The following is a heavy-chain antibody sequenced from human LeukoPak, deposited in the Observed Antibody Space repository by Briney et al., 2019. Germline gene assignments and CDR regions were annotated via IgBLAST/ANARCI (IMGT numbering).Heavy chain of an antibody. J-gene: IGHJ5*02. D-gene: IGHD6-19*01. CDR3: ARDRDSSGWRNWFDP. CDR1: GYTFTSHG. V-gene: IGHV1-2*02. Sequence: ASVKVSCKASGYTFTSHGISWVRQAPGQGLEWMGWINPNSGGTNYAQKFQGRVTMTKDTSISTAYMELSRLRSDDTAVYYCARDRDSSGWRNWFDPWGQGTLVTVSS. CDR2: INPNSGGT.